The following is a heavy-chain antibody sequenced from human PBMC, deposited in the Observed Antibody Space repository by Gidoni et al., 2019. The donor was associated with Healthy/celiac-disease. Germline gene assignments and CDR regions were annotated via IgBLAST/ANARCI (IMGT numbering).Heavy chain of an antibody. D-gene: IGHD1-7*01. CDR1: GGSIRSGGYY. CDR2: IYYSGST. V-gene: IGHV4-31*03. CDR3: ARGLELWYFDL. J-gene: IGHJ2*01. Sequence: QVQLQESGPGLVKPSQTLSLTCPVSGGSIRSGGYYWSWIRQHPGKGLEWIGYIYYSGSTYYNPSLKSRVTISVDTSKNQFSLKLSSVTAADTAVYYCARGLELWYFDLWGRGTLVTVSS.